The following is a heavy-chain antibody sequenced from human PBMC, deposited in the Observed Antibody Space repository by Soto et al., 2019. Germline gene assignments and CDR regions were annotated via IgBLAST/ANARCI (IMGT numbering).Heavy chain of an antibody. Sequence: GGSLRLSCAASGFTFSSYWMHWVRQAPGKGLVWVSRINSDGSSTSYADSVKGRFTISRDNAKNTLYLQMNSLRAEDTAVYYCARDDVGDTAIDMVGIDYWGQGTLVTVSS. V-gene: IGHV3-74*01. CDR2: INSDGSST. CDR1: GFTFSSYW. J-gene: IGHJ4*02. D-gene: IGHD5-18*01. CDR3: ARDDVGDTAIDMVGIDY.